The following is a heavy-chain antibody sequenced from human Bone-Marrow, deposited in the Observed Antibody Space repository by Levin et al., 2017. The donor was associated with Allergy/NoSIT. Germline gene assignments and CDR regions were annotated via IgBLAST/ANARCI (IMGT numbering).Heavy chain of an antibody. D-gene: IGHD1-20*01. J-gene: IGHJ4*02. Sequence: ASVKVSCKASGYTFSTSGIGWVRQAPGQGLEWLGWISANNRNPNYAQKFQGRVTMTTDTSTSTAYLELRSLISDDTAMYYCARATKWNDAHDCWGQGTLVTVSS. CDR3: ARATKWNDAHDC. CDR2: ISANNRNP. CDR1: GYTFSTSG. V-gene: IGHV1-18*01.